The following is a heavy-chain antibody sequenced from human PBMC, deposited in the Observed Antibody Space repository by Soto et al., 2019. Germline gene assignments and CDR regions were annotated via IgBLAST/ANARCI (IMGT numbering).Heavy chain of an antibody. D-gene: IGHD2-15*01. Sequence: SETLSLTCTVSGGSISSYYWSWIRQPPGKGLEWIGYIYYSGSTNYNPSLKSRVTISVDTSKNQFSLKLSSVTAADTAVYYCARRLGYWGGYMDVWGKGTTVTVSS. CDR3: ARRLGYWGGYMDV. V-gene: IGHV4-59*08. J-gene: IGHJ6*03. CDR2: IYYSGST. CDR1: GGSISSYY.